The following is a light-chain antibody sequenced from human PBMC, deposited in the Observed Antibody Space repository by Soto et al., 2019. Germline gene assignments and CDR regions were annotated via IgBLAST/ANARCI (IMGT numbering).Light chain of an antibody. CDR3: QQYGSSPPFT. J-gene: IGKJ3*01. Sequence: PGERATLSCRASQNLNSNXLAXYQXXPXXXXXLXXXGVSNRATGIPDRFSGSGSGTDFTLTISRLEPEDFAVYYCQQYGSSPPFTFGPGNKVDIK. CDR1: QNLNSNX. CDR2: GVS. V-gene: IGKV3-20*01.